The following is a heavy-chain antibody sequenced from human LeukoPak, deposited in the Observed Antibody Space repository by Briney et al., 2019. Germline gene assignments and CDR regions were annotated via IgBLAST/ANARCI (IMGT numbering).Heavy chain of an antibody. CDR3: ARRRPYYYYMDV. CDR1: GGSISSGGYS. CDR2: INHSGST. J-gene: IGHJ6*03. Sequence: SETLSLTCAVSGGSISSGGYSWSWIRQPPGKGLEWIGEINHSGSTNYNPSLKSRVTISVDTSKNQFSLKLSSVTAADTAVYYCARRRPYYYYMDVWGKGTTVTISS. V-gene: IGHV4-30-2*01.